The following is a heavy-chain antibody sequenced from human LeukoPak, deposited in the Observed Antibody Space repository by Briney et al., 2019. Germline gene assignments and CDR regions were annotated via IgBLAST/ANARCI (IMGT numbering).Heavy chain of an antibody. Sequence: SETLSLTCTVSGGSISSYYWSWIRQPPGKGLEWIGYIYYSGSTNYNPSLKSRVTISVDTSKNQFSLKLSSVTAADTAVYYCATHSEDYGDFNWFDPWGQGTLVTVSS. V-gene: IGHV4-59*08. J-gene: IGHJ5*02. CDR3: ATHSEDYGDFNWFDP. D-gene: IGHD4-17*01. CDR1: GGSISSYY. CDR2: IYYSGST.